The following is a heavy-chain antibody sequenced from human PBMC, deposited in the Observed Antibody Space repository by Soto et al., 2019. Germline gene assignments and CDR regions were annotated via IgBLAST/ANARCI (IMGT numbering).Heavy chain of an antibody. CDR3: TRWYYYYYGMDV. CDR2: IIPILGIA. V-gene: IGHV1-69*04. CDR1: GGTFSSYA. Sequence: ASVKVSCKASGGTFSSYAISWVRQTPGKGLEWMGRIIPILGIANNAQKFQDRVTINAEKSTSTAYMELSILRSEDTAVYYCTRWYYYYYGMDVWGQGTTVTVSS. J-gene: IGHJ6*02.